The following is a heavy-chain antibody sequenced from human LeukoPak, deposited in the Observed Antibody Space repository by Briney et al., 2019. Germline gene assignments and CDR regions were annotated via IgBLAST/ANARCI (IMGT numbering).Heavy chain of an antibody. V-gene: IGHV1-24*01. Sequence: GASVKVSCKVSGYTLIDLSMFWVRHAPGKGLEWMGGFFREDGEAVYAQKFRGRVTMTEDTSTDTAYMDLSSLRSEDTAVYYCATLDLTPSVSAVAAWGQGTLVTVSS. D-gene: IGHD3-9*01. CDR2: FFREDGEA. CDR3: ATLDLTPSVSAVAA. J-gene: IGHJ5*02. CDR1: GYTLIDLS.